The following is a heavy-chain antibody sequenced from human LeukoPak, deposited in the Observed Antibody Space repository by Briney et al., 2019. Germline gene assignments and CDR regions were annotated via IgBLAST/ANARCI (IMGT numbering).Heavy chain of an antibody. J-gene: IGHJ4*02. D-gene: IGHD2-2*01. CDR2: INSDGSST. CDR1: GFTFSTYW. V-gene: IGHV3-74*01. Sequence: GGSLRLSCAASGFTFSTYWMHWVRHAPGTGLVWVSLINSDGSSTNYADSVKGRFTISRDNAKNTLCLQMNSLRAEDTAVYYCATDVPAVTIFGYWGQGTLVTVCS. CDR3: ATDVPAVTIFGY.